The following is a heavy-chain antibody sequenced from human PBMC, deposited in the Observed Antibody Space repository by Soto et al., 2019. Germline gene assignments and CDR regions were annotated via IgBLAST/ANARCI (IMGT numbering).Heavy chain of an antibody. CDR3: ARDLQYTRLFYGMDV. V-gene: IGHV4-31*03. J-gene: IGHJ6*02. CDR2: LYYSGST. D-gene: IGHD2-2*01. CDR1: GGSISSGGYY. Sequence: QVQLQESGPGLVKPSQTLSLTCTVSGGSISSGGYYWSWIRQHPGKGLEWIGNLYYSGSTYYNPSLKSRVTIPVDTSKNQFSLKLSSVTAADTAVYYCARDLQYTRLFYGMDVWGQGTTVTVSS.